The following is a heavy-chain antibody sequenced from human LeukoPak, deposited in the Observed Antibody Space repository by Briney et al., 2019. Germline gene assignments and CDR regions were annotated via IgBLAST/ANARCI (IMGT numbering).Heavy chain of an antibody. CDR1: GGTFSSYA. V-gene: IGHV1-2*02. Sequence: ASVKVSCKASGGTFSSYAISWVRQAPGQGLEWMGWINPNSGGTNYAQKFQGRVTMTRDTSISTAYMELSRLRSDDTAVYYCARAPGTSLIDYWGQGTLVTVSS. J-gene: IGHJ4*02. CDR3: ARAPGTSLIDY. CDR2: INPNSGGT.